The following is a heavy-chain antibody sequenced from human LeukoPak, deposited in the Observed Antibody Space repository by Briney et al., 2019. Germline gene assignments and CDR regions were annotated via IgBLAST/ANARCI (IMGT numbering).Heavy chain of an antibody. Sequence: GGSLRLSCAASGFTFSSYAMSWVRQAPGKGLEWVSAISGSGGSTYYVDSVKGRFTIPRDNSKNTLYLQMNSLRAEDTAVYYCAKSVLRVAGVLFDYWGRGTLVTVSS. V-gene: IGHV3-23*01. CDR2: ISGSGGST. J-gene: IGHJ4*02. D-gene: IGHD6-19*01. CDR1: GFTFSSYA. CDR3: AKSVLRVAGVLFDY.